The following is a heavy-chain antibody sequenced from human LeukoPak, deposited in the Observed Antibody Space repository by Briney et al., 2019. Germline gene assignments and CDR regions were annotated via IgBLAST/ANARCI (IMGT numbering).Heavy chain of an antibody. CDR1: GYTLTELS. D-gene: IGHD3-22*01. V-gene: IGHV1-24*01. J-gene: IGHJ6*02. CDR2: FDPEDGET. CDR3: ARDFGADSTEYYYYYGMDV. Sequence: AASVRVSCKVSGYTLTELSMHWVRQAPGKGLEWMGGFDPEDGETIYAQKFQGRVTMTEDTSTDTAYMELSSLRSEDTAVYYCARDFGADSTEYYYYYGMDVWGQGTTVTVSS.